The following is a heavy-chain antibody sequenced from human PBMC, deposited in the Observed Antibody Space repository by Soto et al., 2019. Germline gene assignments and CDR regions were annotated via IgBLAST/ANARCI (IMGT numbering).Heavy chain of an antibody. CDR1: AFTFNRYD. CDR2: ISDDVTNK. D-gene: IGHD1-26*01. V-gene: IGHV3-30*18. CDR3: AKGGSDAGMDV. J-gene: IGHJ6*02. Sequence: QVQLVESGGGVVQPGRSLRLSCAASAFTFNRYDMHWVRQAPGKGLEWVAFISDDVTNKYYADSVKGRFTISRDNSKNTVYLQMNSLRGEDTAVYYCAKGGSDAGMDVWGQGTTVTVSS.